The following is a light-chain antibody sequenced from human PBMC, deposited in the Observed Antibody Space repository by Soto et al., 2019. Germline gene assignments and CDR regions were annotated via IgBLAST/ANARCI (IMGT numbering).Light chain of an antibody. CDR2: GAS. CDR1: QSISSN. Sequence: EIVMTQSPATLSVSPGERATLSCRASQSISSNLAWYQQKPGQAPRLLIYGASTRATGIPATFSGSGSGTEFTLTISSLQSEDFAVDYCQQYNNWPFTCGPGTKVDIK. J-gene: IGKJ3*01. CDR3: QQYNNWPFT. V-gene: IGKV3-15*01.